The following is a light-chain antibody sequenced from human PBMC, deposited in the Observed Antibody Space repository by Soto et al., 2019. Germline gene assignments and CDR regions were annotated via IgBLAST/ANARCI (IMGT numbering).Light chain of an antibody. V-gene: IGLV2-14*01. CDR3: SSYTTTNARV. Sequence: HSALTQPASVSASPGQSITISCTGTSSDIGYYNSVSWYQQHPGEAPQLLIYDVSYRPSGISSRFSGSKSGYTASLTISGLQADDEADYYCSSYTTTNARVFGGGTQLTVL. CDR2: DVS. CDR1: SSDIGYYNS. J-gene: IGLJ2*01.